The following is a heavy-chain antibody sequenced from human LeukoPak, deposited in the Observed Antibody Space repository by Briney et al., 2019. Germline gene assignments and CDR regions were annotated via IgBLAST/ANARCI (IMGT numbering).Heavy chain of an antibody. V-gene: IGHV3-23*01. CDR3: AKGGGGSCYSYFDH. J-gene: IGHJ4*02. CDR1: GFTVSFYA. CDR2: ISGSGGST. Sequence: GGSLRLPCAASGFTVSFYAMSWVRLAPGKGLEWVSGISGSGGSTYYADSVKGRFTISRDDSKNTLYLEMNSLRAEDTAVYYCAKGGGGSCYSYFDHWAREPRSPSPQ. D-gene: IGHD2-15*01.